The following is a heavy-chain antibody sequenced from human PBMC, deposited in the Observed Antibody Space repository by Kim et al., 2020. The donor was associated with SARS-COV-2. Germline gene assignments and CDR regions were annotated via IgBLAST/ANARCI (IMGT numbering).Heavy chain of an antibody. D-gene: IGHD1-1*01. Sequence: SETLSLTCTVSGDSITSVGFYWSWLRQYPGKGPEWIGYIFYSGSTSYTPSLKSRIAISRETSKNQFTLRLISVTAADTAIYYCARNARRYFGSVDSFNVWGERTLVTVSS. CDR3: ARNARRYFGSVDSFNV. J-gene: IGHJ3*01. V-gene: IGHV4-31*03. CDR2: IFYSGST. CDR1: GDSITSVGFY.